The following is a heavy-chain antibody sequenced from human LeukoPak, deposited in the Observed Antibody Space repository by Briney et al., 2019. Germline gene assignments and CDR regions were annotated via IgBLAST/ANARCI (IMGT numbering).Heavy chain of an antibody. D-gene: IGHD3-3*01. CDR1: GGSISSGDYY. CDR3: ARGLRFLEWLGPWFDP. V-gene: IGHV4-30-4*01. J-gene: IGHJ5*02. Sequence: SETLSLTCTVSGGSISSGDYYWSWIRQPPGKGLEWIGYIYYSGSTYYNPSLKSRVTISVDTSKNQFSLKLSSVTAADTAVYYYARGLRFLEWLGPWFDPWGQGTLVTVSS. CDR2: IYYSGST.